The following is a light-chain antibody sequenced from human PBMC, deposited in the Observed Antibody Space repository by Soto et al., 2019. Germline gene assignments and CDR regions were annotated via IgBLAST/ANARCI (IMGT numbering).Light chain of an antibody. CDR2: EAS. J-gene: IGKJ1*01. CDR3: QQYGRSPTT. Sequence: EIVLTQSPATLSLSPGERATLSCRASQTVSSSLAWYQQKPGQAPRLLIYEASNRATGIPARFSGSGSGADFTLTISSLEPEDFAVYYCQQYGRSPTTFGQGTKVDIK. CDR1: QTVSSS. V-gene: IGKV3-11*01.